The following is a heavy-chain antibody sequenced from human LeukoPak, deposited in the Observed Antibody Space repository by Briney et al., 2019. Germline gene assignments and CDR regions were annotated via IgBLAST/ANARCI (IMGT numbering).Heavy chain of an antibody. CDR3: ARDRDYSNTERGFDY. V-gene: IGHV1-2*02. CDR1: GYTFTGYY. J-gene: IGHJ4*02. D-gene: IGHD4-11*01. CDR2: INPNSGET. Sequence: ASVKVSCKASGYTFTGYYMHWGRQAPGQGLELMGLINPNSGETNSAQKFQGRVTMTGDTSISTAYMELRRVTSDDTAVYYCARDRDYSNTERGFDYWGQGTLVTVSS.